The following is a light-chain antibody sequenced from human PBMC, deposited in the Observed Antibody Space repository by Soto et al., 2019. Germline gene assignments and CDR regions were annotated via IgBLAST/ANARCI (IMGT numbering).Light chain of an antibody. J-gene: IGLJ1*01. V-gene: IGLV2-11*01. CDR3: CSYAGSYSYV. CDR1: SSDVGGYNY. CDR2: DVT. Sequence: QSALTQPRSVSGSPGQSVAISCTGTSSDVGGYNYVSWYQQHPGKAPKLIIYDVTKRPSGVPDRFSGSSSGNTASLTISGLQAEDEADYFCCSYAGSYSYVFGTGIKVTVL.